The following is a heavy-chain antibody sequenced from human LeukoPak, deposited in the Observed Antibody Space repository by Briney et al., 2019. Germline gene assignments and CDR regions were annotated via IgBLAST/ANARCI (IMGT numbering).Heavy chain of an antibody. D-gene: IGHD4-17*01. V-gene: IGHV3-53*01. Sequence: PGGSLRLSCAVSGFTVTDNYMSWVRQAPGKGLQWVSVIYPDGRTYYADSEKSRLTISRDISRNTLLLQMNSLRPDDTAVHYCARTNPVYGDYDYWGQGTLVTVSS. CDR1: GFTVTDNY. CDR2: IYPDGRT. J-gene: IGHJ4*02. CDR3: ARTNPVYGDYDY.